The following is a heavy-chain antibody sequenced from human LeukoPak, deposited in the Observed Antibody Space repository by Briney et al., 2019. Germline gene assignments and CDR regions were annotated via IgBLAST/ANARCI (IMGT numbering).Heavy chain of an antibody. D-gene: IGHD6-19*01. Sequence: GESLKISCKGSGYSFTSYWIGWVRQMPGKDLEWMGIIYPGDSDTRYSPSFQRQVTISADKSISTAYLQWSSLKASDTGMYYCARHGSKIIAVAGTLKYYYYMDVWGKGTTVTVSS. CDR3: ARHGSKIIAVAGTLKYYYYMDV. CDR2: IYPGDSDT. CDR1: GYSFTSYW. V-gene: IGHV5-51*01. J-gene: IGHJ6*03.